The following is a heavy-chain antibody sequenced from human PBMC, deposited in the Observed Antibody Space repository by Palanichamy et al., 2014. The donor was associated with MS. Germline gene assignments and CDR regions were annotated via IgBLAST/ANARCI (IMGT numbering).Heavy chain of an antibody. D-gene: IGHD3-3*01. CDR1: GYTFTSYA. V-gene: IGHV1-3*01. Sequence: QVQLVQSGAEVKKPGASVKVSCKASGYTFTSYAMHWVRQAPGQRLEWMGWINAGNGNTKYSQKFQGRVTITGDTSASTAYMELSSLRSEDTAVYYCARVYDFWSGDPFDYWGQGTLVTVSS. CDR2: INAGNGNT. CDR3: ARVYDFWSGDPFDY. J-gene: IGHJ4*02.